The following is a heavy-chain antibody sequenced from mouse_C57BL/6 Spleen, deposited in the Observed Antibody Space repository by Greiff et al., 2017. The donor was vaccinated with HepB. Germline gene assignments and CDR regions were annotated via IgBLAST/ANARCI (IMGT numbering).Heavy chain of an antibody. Sequence: QVHVKQSGPELVKPGASVKLSCKASGYTFTSYDINWVKQRPGQGLEWIGWIYPRDGSTKYNEKFKGKATLTVDTSSSTAYMELHSLTSEDSAVYVCARRGGYDGYAMDYWGQGTSVTVSS. CDR1: GYTFTSYD. V-gene: IGHV1-85*01. CDR2: IYPRDGST. J-gene: IGHJ4*01. D-gene: IGHD2-2*01. CDR3: ARRGGYDGYAMDY.